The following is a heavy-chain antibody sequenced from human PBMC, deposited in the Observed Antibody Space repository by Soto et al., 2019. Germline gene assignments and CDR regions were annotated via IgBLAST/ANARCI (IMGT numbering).Heavy chain of an antibody. J-gene: IGHJ6*02. CDR3: TKASSDRHHMDV. Sequence: GGSLRLSCAASGFTFSNFVMRWVRQTPGKGLEWVSTITGTGGDTYYTDSVKGRFTISRDNSKNTLYLQMSSLRAEDTAHYYCTKASSDRHHMDVWGQGTTVTVSS. CDR2: ITGTGGDT. CDR1: GFTFSNFV. V-gene: IGHV3-23*01.